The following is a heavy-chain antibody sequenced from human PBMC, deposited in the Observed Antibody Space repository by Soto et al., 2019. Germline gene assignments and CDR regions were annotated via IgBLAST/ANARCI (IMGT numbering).Heavy chain of an antibody. V-gene: IGHV1-18*01. CDR3: ARVNATDNLDY. Sequence: QVQLVQSGAEVKKPGASVKVSCKASGYTFTSYGISWVRQAPGQGLEWMGWISAYNGNTNYAQKLNGRFPLTTNTATRGAYVGGRSRRCDDTAVYYRARVNATDNLDYWGQGTLVTVSS. D-gene: IGHD1-1*01. CDR1: GYTFTSYG. J-gene: IGHJ4*02. CDR2: ISAYNGNT.